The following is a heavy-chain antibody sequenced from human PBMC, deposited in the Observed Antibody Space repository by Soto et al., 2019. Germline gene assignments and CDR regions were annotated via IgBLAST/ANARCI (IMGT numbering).Heavy chain of an antibody. V-gene: IGHV3-7*05. Sequence: EVQLVESGGGLVQPGGSLRLSCAASGFTFSSYWMSWVRQAPGKGLERVANIKQDGSEKYYVDSVKGRFTISRDNAKNSLYLQMNSLRAEDTAVYYCARGHYSSSWYRGWFDPWGQGTLVTVSS. CDR2: IKQDGSEK. J-gene: IGHJ5*02. CDR3: ARGHYSSSWYRGWFDP. D-gene: IGHD6-13*01. CDR1: GFTFSSYW.